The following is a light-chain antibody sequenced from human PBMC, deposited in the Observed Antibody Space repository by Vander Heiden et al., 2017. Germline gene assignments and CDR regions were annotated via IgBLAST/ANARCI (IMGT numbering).Light chain of an antibody. CDR2: AAS. CDR1: QGISSY. V-gene: IGKV1-9*01. Sequence: DIQLTQSPSFLSASVGDRVTITCRASQGISSYLAWYQQKPGKAPKLLIYAASTLQSGVPSRFSGSGSGTEFTLTISSLQPEDFATYYCQQLNSYPHFFGQGTLMEIK. J-gene: IGKJ5*01. CDR3: QQLNSYPHF.